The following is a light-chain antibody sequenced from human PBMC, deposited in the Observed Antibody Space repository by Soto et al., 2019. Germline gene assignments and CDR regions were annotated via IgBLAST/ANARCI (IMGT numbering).Light chain of an antibody. Sequence: EIVVAQSPSTLPVSPGERATLSCRASQSVGSNLAWYQQKPGQAPRRLIYDASIRATGIPARFSGSGSGTDFTLTISRLDPEDFAMYYCQKYGASHAFGQGTRWRL. J-gene: IGKJ5*01. V-gene: IGKV3-20*01. CDR1: QSVGSN. CDR3: QKYGASHA. CDR2: DAS.